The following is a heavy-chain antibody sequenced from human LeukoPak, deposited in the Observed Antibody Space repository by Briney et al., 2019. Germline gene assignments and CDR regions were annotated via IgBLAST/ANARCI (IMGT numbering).Heavy chain of an antibody. CDR3: AREGEGYFDWLSPAEYFQH. D-gene: IGHD3-9*01. CDR1: GYTFTSYG. Sequence: ASVKVSCKASGYTFTSYGISWVRQAPGQGLEWMGWINAYNGNTNYAQKLQGRVTMTTDTSTSTAYMELRSLRSDDTAVYYCAREGEGYFDWLSPAEYFQHWGQGTLVAVSS. V-gene: IGHV1-18*01. J-gene: IGHJ1*01. CDR2: INAYNGNT.